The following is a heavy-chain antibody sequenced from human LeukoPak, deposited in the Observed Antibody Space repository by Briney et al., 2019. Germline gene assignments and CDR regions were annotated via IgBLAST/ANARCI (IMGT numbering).Heavy chain of an antibody. V-gene: IGHV3-15*01. CDR2: IKSKTDGGTT. J-gene: IGHJ4*02. CDR3: TTPLPGDGLAY. D-gene: IGHD3-16*01. Sequence: GGSLRLSCAASGFTFSNAWMSWVRQAPGKGLEWVGRIKSKTDGGTTDYAAPVKGKFTISRDDSKNTLYLQMNSLKTEDTAVYYCTTPLPGDGLAYWGQGTLVTVSS. CDR1: GFTFSNAW.